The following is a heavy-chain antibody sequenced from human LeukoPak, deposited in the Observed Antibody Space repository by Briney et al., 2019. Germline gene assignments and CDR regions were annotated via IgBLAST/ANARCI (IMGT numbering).Heavy chain of an antibody. CDR1: GGSISSSSYY. CDR3: ARDDLGYSYGPGGT. D-gene: IGHD5-18*01. Sequence: SETLSLTCTVSGGSISSSSYYWGWIRQPPGKGLEWIGSIYYSGSTYYNPSLKSRVTISVDTSKNQFSLKLSSVTAADTAVYYCARDDLGYSYGPGGTWGQGTLVTVSS. CDR2: IYYSGST. J-gene: IGHJ5*02. V-gene: IGHV4-39*02.